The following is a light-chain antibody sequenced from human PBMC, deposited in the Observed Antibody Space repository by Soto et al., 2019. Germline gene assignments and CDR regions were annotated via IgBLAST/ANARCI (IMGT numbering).Light chain of an antibody. V-gene: IGLV1-51*01. J-gene: IGLJ2*01. CDR3: GTWDSSLSAVI. Sequence: QSVLTQPPSVSAAPGQKVTISCSGTTSNIGKNYVSWYQQLPGTVPKLLIYDNNKRPSGIPDRFSGSNSGTSATLGITGLQTGDEAHYYCGTWDSSLSAVIFGGGTKVTVL. CDR1: TSNIGKNY. CDR2: DNN.